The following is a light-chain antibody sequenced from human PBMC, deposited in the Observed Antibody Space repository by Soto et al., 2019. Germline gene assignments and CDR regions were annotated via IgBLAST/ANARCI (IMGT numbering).Light chain of an antibody. CDR3: QKYNSAPLT. CDR2: DAS. V-gene: IGKV1-27*01. J-gene: IGKJ4*01. CDR1: QGISHF. Sequence: DIQMTQSPSSLSTSVGDRVTITCRASQGISHFLAWYQQKPGKDPKLLINDASTVQSGVPSRFSGSGYGTDFTRTISSLQREDVATYYCQKYNSAPLTFGGGTKVEIK.